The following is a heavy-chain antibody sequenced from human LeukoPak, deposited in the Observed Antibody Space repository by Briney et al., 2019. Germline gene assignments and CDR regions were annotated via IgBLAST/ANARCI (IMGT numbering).Heavy chain of an antibody. CDR1: GGSFSGCC. CDR2: INHSGST. D-gene: IGHD3-22*01. Sequence: SETLSLTCAVYGGSFSGCCWIWIRQPPGKGLEWIGEINHSGSTNYNPSLKSRVTISVDTSKNQFSLKLSSVTAADTAVYFCARGPPTDYYDSSGFYYVFDYWGQGTLVTVSS. V-gene: IGHV4-34*01. CDR3: ARGPPTDYYDSSGFYYVFDY. J-gene: IGHJ4*02.